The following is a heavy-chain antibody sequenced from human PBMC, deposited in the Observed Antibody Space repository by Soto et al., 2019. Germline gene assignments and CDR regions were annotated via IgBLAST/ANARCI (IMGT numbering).Heavy chain of an antibody. CDR1: GGSFSGYY. D-gene: IGHD2-2*01. CDR2: INHSGST. J-gene: IGHJ5*02. CDR3: ARGGGDIVVVPAAASWFDP. V-gene: IGHV4-34*01. Sequence: QVQLQQWGAGLLKPSETLSLTCAVYGGSFSGYYWSWIHQPPGKGLEWIGEINHSGSTNYNPSLKSRVTISVDTSKNQFSLKLSSVTAADTAVYYCARGGGDIVVVPAAASWFDPWGQGTLVTVSS.